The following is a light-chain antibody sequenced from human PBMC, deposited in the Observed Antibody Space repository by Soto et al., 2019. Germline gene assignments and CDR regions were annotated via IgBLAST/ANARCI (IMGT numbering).Light chain of an antibody. J-gene: IGLJ1*01. V-gene: IGLV2-23*02. CDR2: EVT. CDR1: DSDVGSHNL. CDR3: CSYAVSNTYL. Sequence: QSVLTQPVSVSASPGQPITIFCTGTDSDVGSHNLVSWYQLHPGKAPKLMIYEVTKRPSGVTNRFSGSKPGNTASLTIAGLQAEDEADYYCCSYAVSNTYLFGNGTKVTVL.